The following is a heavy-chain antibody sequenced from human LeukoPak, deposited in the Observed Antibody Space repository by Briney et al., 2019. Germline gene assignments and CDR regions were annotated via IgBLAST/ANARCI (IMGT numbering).Heavy chain of an antibody. D-gene: IGHD6-6*01. Sequence: GGSLRLSCAASGFTVSSDYMSWVRQAPGKGLEWVSVIYSGGSTYYADSVKGRFTISRDNSKNTLYLQMNSLRAEDTAVYFCAKDPRIAAVYYFDYWGQGTLVTVSS. J-gene: IGHJ4*02. CDR1: GFTVSSDY. V-gene: IGHV3-53*05. CDR3: AKDPRIAAVYYFDY. CDR2: IYSGGST.